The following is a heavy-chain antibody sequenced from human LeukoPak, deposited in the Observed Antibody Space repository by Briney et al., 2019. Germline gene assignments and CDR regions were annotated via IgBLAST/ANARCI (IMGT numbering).Heavy chain of an antibody. D-gene: IGHD2-2*01. Sequence: SETLSLTCAVYGGSFSGYYWSWIRQPPGKGLEWIGYIYYSGSTNYNPSLKSRVTISVDTSKNQFSLRLSSVTAADTAVYYCARDYLGYCSSTSCSPGAFDIWGQGTMVTVSS. V-gene: IGHV4-59*01. CDR3: ARDYLGYCSSTSCSPGAFDI. CDR2: IYYSGST. J-gene: IGHJ3*02. CDR1: GGSFSGYY.